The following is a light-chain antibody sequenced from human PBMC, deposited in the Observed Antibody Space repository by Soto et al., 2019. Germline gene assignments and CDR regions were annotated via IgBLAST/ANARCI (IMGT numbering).Light chain of an antibody. CDR3: QQFANSWT. V-gene: IGKV1D-13*01. J-gene: IGKJ1*01. Sequence: AIRITQTTTSLMSSXGHCGPIPFRASQGIRNNLGWYQQKPGKAPSLLIFDASTLHSGVPSRFSGSGSGTEFTLTISSLQPDDFATYYCQQFANSWTFGQVTMVDVK. CDR2: DAS. CDR1: QGIRNN.